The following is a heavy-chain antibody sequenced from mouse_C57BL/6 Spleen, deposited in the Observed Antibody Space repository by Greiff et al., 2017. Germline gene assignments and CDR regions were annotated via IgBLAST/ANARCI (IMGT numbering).Heavy chain of an antibody. CDR2: ISNLAYSI. D-gene: IGHD2-5*01. V-gene: IGHV5-15*01. J-gene: IGHJ2*01. CDR3: ARLYSNYFDY. Sequence: EVQGVESGGGLVQPGGSLKLSCAASGFTFSDYGMAWVRQAPRKGPEWVAFISNLAYSIYYADTVTGRFTISRENAKNTLYLEMSSLRSEDTAMYYCARLYSNYFDYWGQGTTLTVSS. CDR1: GFTFSDYG.